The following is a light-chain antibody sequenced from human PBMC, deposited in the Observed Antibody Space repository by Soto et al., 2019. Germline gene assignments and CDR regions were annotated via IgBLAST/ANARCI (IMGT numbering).Light chain of an antibody. CDR2: ENN. CDR1: SSNIGNNY. Sequence: QSVLTQPPSVSAAPGQKVTISCSGSSSNIGNNYVSWYQQLPGTAPKLLIYENNKRPSGIPDRFSGSKSGTSATLGITGLQTGDEADYYCETWDSSLGAGRVFGGGTTLTVL. CDR3: ETWDSSLGAGRV. V-gene: IGLV1-51*02. J-gene: IGLJ2*01.